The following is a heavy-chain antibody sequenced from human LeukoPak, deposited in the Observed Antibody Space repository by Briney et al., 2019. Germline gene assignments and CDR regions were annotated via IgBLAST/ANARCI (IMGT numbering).Heavy chain of an antibody. CDR2: ISAYNGNT. Sequence: GASVKVSCKASGYTFTSYGISWVRQAPGQGLEWMGWISAYNGNTNYAQKLLGRVTMTTDTSTSTAYMELRSLRSDDTAVYYCARDQGENKSRPTSRFDPWGQGTLVTVSS. V-gene: IGHV1-18*01. J-gene: IGHJ5*02. CDR3: ARDQGENKSRPTSRFDP. D-gene: IGHD3-16*01. CDR1: GYTFTSYG.